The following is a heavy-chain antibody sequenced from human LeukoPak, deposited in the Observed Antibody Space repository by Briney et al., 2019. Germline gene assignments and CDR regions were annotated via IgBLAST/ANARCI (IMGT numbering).Heavy chain of an antibody. CDR3: ANSGSRTY. CDR2: ISYDGSNK. CDR1: GFTFSSYG. D-gene: IGHD1-26*01. Sequence: GGSLRLSCAASGFTFSSYGMHWVRQAPGKGLEWVAVISYDGSNKYYADSVKGRFTISRDNSKNTLYLQMNSLRAEDTAVYYRANSGSRTYWGQGTLVTVSS. V-gene: IGHV3-30*18. J-gene: IGHJ4*02.